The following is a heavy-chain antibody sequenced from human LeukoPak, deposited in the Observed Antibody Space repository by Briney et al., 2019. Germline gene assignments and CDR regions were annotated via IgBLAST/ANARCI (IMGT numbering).Heavy chain of an antibody. V-gene: IGHV3-21*01. CDR2: VTSTGSYI. Sequence: GGSLRLSCAASGFTFSSYSMNWVRQAPGKGLEWVSSVTSTGSYIFDADSVKGRFTISRDNAKNSLYLQMNSLGAEDTAVYYCAREGYYGSGSGNYYYYGMDVWGQGTTVTVSS. J-gene: IGHJ6*02. CDR1: GFTFSSYS. CDR3: AREGYYGSGSGNYYYYGMDV. D-gene: IGHD3-10*01.